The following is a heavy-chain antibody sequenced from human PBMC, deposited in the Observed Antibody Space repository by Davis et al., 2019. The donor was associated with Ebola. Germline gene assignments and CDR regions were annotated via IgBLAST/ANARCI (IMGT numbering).Heavy chain of an antibody. CDR1: GFTFSGSA. V-gene: IGHV3-73*01. Sequence: GESLKIYCAASGFTFSGSAMHWVRQASGKGLEWVGRIRSKANSYATAYAASVKGRFTISRDDSKNTAYLQMNSLKTEDTAVYYCARGYSLNYWGQGTLVTVSS. J-gene: IGHJ4*02. CDR2: IRSKANSYAT. D-gene: IGHD6-13*01. CDR3: ARGYSLNY.